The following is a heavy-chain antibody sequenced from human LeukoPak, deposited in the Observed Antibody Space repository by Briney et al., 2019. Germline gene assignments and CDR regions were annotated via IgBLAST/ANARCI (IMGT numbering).Heavy chain of an antibody. CDR1: GFTFSSYS. CDR2: INHSGST. Sequence: GSLRLSCAASGFTFSSYSMNWVRQPPGKGLEWIGEINHSGSTNYNPSLKSRVTISVDTSKNQFSLKLSSVTAADTAVYYCARGRARMATIASYYYGMDVWGQGTTVTVSS. CDR3: ARGRARMATIASYYYGMDV. V-gene: IGHV4-34*01. J-gene: IGHJ6*02. D-gene: IGHD5-12*01.